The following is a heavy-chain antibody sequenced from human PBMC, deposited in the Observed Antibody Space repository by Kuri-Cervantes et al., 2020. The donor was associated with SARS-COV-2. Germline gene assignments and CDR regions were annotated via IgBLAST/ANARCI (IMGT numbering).Heavy chain of an antibody. J-gene: IGHJ4*02. V-gene: IGHV4-39*07. CDR1: GGSISSSSYY. Sequence: SETLSLTCTVSGGSISSSSYYWGWIRQPPGKGLEWVGSIYYSGSTNYNPSLKSRVTISVDTSKNQFSLKLSSVTAADTAVYYCARVLPNCGGDCPADYWGQGTLVTVSS. D-gene: IGHD2-21*02. CDR3: ARVLPNCGGDCPADY. CDR2: IYYSGST.